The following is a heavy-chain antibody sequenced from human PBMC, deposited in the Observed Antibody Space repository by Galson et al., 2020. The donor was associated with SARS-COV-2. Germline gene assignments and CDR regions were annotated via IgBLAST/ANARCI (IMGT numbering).Heavy chain of an antibody. CDR1: GGSISSGGYS. Sequence: SETLSLTCAVSGGSISSGGYSWSWIRQPPGKGLEWIGYIYHSGSTYYNPSLKSRVTISVDRSKNQFSLKLSSVTAADTAVYYCARALVTLPYYFDYWGQGTLVTVSS. V-gene: IGHV4-30-2*01. CDR3: ARALVTLPYYFDY. CDR2: IYHSGST. D-gene: IGHD3-3*02. J-gene: IGHJ4*02.